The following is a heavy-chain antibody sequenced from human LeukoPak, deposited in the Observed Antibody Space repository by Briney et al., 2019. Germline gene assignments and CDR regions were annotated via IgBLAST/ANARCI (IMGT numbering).Heavy chain of an antibody. V-gene: IGHV3-53*01. Sequence: PGRSLRLSCAASGFTVSRNYMTWVRQAPGKGLKWVSVIYSGGSTYYADSVKGRFTISRDNSKNTLYLQMNSLRAEDTAVYYCARGAGEVNVWGSFRLGGFDYWGQGTLVTVSS. CDR2: IYSGGST. CDR1: GFTVSRNY. CDR3: ARGAGEVNVWGSFRLGGFDY. D-gene: IGHD3-16*02. J-gene: IGHJ4*02.